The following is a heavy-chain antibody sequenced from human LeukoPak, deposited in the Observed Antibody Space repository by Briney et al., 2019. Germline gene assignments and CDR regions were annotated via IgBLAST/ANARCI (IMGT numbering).Heavy chain of an antibody. V-gene: IGHV4-4*07. D-gene: IGHD3-10*01. Sequence: SETLSLTCTVSGGSISSYYWSWIRQPAGKGLEWIGRIYSSGSTDYNSSLKSRVTMSVDTSKNQFSLKLSSVTAADTAVYYCARGLLGMKTTNSGSLYDNWGQGTLVTVSS. CDR3: ARGLLGMKTTNSGSLYDN. CDR2: IYSSGST. J-gene: IGHJ4*02. CDR1: GGSISSYY.